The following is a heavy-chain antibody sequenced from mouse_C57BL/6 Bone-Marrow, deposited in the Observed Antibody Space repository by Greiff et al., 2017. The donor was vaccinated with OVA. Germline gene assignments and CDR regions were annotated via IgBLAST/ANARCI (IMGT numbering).Heavy chain of an antibody. V-gene: IGHV1-61*01. CDR2: IYPSDSET. CDR3: ARFYYGNYAWFAY. CDR1: GYTFTSYW. J-gene: IGHJ3*01. Sequence: QVQLQQPGAELVRPGSSVKLSCKASGYTFTSYWMDWVKQRPGQGLEWIGNIYPSDSETHYNQKFKDKATLTVDKSSSTAYMQLSSLTSEDSAVYYCARFYYGNYAWFAYWGQGTLVTVSA. D-gene: IGHD2-1*01.